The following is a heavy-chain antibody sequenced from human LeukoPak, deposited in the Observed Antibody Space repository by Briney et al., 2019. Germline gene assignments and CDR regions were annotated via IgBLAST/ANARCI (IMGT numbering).Heavy chain of an antibody. CDR2: IYYSGST. V-gene: IGHV4-39*02. J-gene: IGHJ5*02. Sequence: SETLSLTCTVSGGSTRSNSYYWGWIRQPPGKGMVWIGSIYYSGSTYYNPYLDSRVAISIDMAKSHFSLKLRSVTAADTAVYYCARTTVSWGNWFDPWGQGILVTVSS. CDR1: GGSTRSNSYY. CDR3: ARTTVSWGNWFDP. D-gene: IGHD4-17*01.